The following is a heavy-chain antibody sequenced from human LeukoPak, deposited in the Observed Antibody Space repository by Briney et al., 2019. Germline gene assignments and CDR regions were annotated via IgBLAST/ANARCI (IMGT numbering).Heavy chain of an antibody. CDR3: ARHVGAAESTPFDY. V-gene: IGHV5-51*01. CDR1: GYSFTSYW. D-gene: IGHD3-16*01. Sequence: HGASLQISCKGSGYSFTSYWIGWVRQMPGKGLEWMGIIYPGDSDTRYSPSFQGQVTISADKSISTAYLQWSSLKASDTAMYYCARHVGAAESTPFDYWGQGTLVTVSS. J-gene: IGHJ4*02. CDR2: IYPGDSDT.